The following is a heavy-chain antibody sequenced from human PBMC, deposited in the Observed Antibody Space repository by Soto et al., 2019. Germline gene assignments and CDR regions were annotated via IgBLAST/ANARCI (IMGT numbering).Heavy chain of an antibody. D-gene: IGHD6-19*01. V-gene: IGHV2-5*02. J-gene: IGHJ3*02. Sequence: QITLKASGPTLVKPTQTLTLTCTFSGFSLTTNEDGVGVSWIRQPPGKALEWLALIYWDDDKRYSPALKNRLTIAMDTSRNQLVLSIASRGPVDKATYYSAHLLSGWGEAFDIWGQGTRVTVSS. CDR1: GFSLTTNEDGVG. CDR2: IYWDDDK. CDR3: AHLLSGWGEAFDI.